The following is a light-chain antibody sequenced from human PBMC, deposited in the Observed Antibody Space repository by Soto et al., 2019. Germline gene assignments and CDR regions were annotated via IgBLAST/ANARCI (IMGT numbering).Light chain of an antibody. CDR3: PQDINYPWR. Sequence: DVQMTQSVSTLSASVGDRVTITCRASQSISSWLAWYQQKPGKPPKVLIYGASNLQSGVPPRFSGSGSGTDFTLAISSLQPEDSATYYSPQDINYPWRSGQGTKADVK. CDR1: QSISSW. J-gene: IGKJ1*01. CDR2: GAS. V-gene: IGKV1-5*01.